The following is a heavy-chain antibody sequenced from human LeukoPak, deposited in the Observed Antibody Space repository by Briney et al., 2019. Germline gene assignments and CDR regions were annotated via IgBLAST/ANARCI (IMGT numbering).Heavy chain of an antibody. Sequence: SQTLSLTCAISGDSVSSGTSAWNWIRQSPSRGLEWLGRTYYRSKWYYGYSVSVKSRITVNADTSRNQFSLQLTSMTPDDTAVYYCARDPGYCYGFDVWGQGTTVTVSS. CDR3: ARDPGYCYGFDV. CDR2: TYYRSKWYY. J-gene: IGHJ6*02. V-gene: IGHV6-1*01. D-gene: IGHD2-15*01. CDR1: GDSVSSGTSA.